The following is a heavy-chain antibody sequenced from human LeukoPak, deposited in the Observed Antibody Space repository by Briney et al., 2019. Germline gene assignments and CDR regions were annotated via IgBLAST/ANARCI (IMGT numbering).Heavy chain of an antibody. CDR1: GYTFTSYA. Sequence: ASVKVSCKASGYTFTSYAMNWVRQAPGQGLEWMGWINTNTGNPTYVQGFTGRFVFSLDTSVSTAYLQISSLKAEDTAVYYCAKDLLLAYYDSSGYYCGVFDYWGQGTLVTVSS. V-gene: IGHV7-4-1*02. J-gene: IGHJ4*02. D-gene: IGHD3-22*01. CDR3: AKDLLLAYYDSSGYYCGVFDY. CDR2: INTNTGNP.